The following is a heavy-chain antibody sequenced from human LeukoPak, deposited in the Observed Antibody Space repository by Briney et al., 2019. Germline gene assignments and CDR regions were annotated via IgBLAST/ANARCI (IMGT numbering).Heavy chain of an antibody. CDR3: ARDGTYYDILTGYSDYYYYGMDV. J-gene: IGHJ6*04. Sequence: GRSLRLSCAASGFTFSSYAMHWVRQAPGKGLEWVAVTSYDGSNKYYADSVKGRFTISRDNSKNTLYLQMNSLRAEDTAVYYCARDGTYYDILTGYSDYYYYGMDVWGKGTTVTVSS. V-gene: IGHV3-30*04. CDR2: TSYDGSNK. CDR1: GFTFSSYA. D-gene: IGHD3-9*01.